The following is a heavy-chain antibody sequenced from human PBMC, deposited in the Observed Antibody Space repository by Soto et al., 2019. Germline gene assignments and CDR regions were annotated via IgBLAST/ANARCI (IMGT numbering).Heavy chain of an antibody. Sequence: QVQLVESWGGVVQPGRSLRLSCAASGFTFRDYAMHWVRQAPGKGLEWVTLISSDATNKYLADSVKGRFTISRDNSKNTLYLQMNSLRVEDTGLYYCARQGMAARKYYSTYLDVWGQGTTVIV. V-gene: IGHV3-30-3*01. CDR3: ARQGMAARKYYSTYLDV. CDR1: GFTFRDYA. D-gene: IGHD6-6*01. CDR2: ISSDATNK. J-gene: IGHJ6*02.